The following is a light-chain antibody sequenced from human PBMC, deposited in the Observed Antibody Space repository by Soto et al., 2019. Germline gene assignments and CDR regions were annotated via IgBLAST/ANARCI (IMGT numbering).Light chain of an antibody. CDR3: QQYNSFAPYS. J-gene: IGKJ2*03. CDR1: QDISNW. Sequence: IQMTQSPSSVSASVGDRVTITCRASQDISNWLAWYQQKPGKAPKLLIYVASNLQSGVPSRFSGSGSGTEFTLTITSLQPEDFASYYCQQYNSFAPYSFGQGTKLEI. CDR2: VAS. V-gene: IGKV1-12*01.